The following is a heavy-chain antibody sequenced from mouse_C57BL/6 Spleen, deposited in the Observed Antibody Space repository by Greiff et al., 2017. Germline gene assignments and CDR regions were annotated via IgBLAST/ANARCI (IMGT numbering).Heavy chain of an antibody. CDR3: ARSFYEKFAY. CDR1: GYAFTNYL. J-gene: IGHJ3*01. V-gene: IGHV1-54*01. CDR2: INPGSGGT. Sequence: VKLQESGAELVRPGTSVKVSCKASGYAFTNYLIEWVKQRPGQGLEWIGVINPGSGGTNYNEKFKGKATLTAEKSSSTAYMQLSSLTSEDSAVYFCARSFYEKFAYWGQGTLVTVSA. D-gene: IGHD1-1*01.